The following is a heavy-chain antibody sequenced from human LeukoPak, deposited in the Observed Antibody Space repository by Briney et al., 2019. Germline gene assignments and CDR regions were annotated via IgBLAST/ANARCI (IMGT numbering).Heavy chain of an antibody. D-gene: IGHD6-19*01. CDR1: GESVSSKNGA. CDR2: TYYRSKWYT. Sequence: SQTLSLTCDISGESVSSKNGAWNWIRQSPSRGLEWPGRTYYRSKWYTDYAVSMNGRITISPDTSMNQFSLQLNSVTPDDTAVYYCARDVGTSGWHTFDYWGQGTLVTVSS. J-gene: IGHJ4*02. V-gene: IGHV6-1*01. CDR3: ARDVGTSGWHTFDY.